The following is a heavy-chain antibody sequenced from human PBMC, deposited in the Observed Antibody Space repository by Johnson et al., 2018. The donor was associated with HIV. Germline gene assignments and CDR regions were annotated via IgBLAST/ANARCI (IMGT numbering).Heavy chain of an antibody. CDR3: AREGYDSSGYSDAFDI. CDR1: GFTFSSYG. D-gene: IGHD3-22*01. V-gene: IGHV3-30*03. J-gene: IGHJ3*02. Sequence: QVQLVESGGGVVQPGRSLRLSCAASGFTFSSYGMHWVRQAPGKGLEWVAVISYDGSNKYYADSVKGRFTISRDNSKNTLYLQMNSLRAEDTAVYSCAREGYDSSGYSDAFDIWGQGTMVTVSS. CDR2: ISYDGSNK.